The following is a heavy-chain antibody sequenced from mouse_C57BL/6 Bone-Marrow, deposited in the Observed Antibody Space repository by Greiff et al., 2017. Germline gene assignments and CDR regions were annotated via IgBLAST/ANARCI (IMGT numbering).Heavy chain of an antibody. Sequence: VQLQQSGAELAKPGASVKMSCKASGYTFTSYWMHWVKQRPGQGLEWIGYINPSTGYTEYNQKFKDKATLTADKSSSTAYMQLSSLTSEDSAVYSCVRKDYYFDYWGQGTTLTVSS. CDR2: INPSTGYT. CDR1: GYTFTSYW. V-gene: IGHV1-7*01. J-gene: IGHJ2*01. CDR3: VRKDYYFDY.